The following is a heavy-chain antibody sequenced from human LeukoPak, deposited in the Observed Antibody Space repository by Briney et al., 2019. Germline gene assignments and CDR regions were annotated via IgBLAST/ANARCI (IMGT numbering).Heavy chain of an antibody. CDR1: GFTFSDYY. CDR2: ISSSSSYT. Sequence: SGGSLRLSCAASGFTFSDYYMSWIRQAPGKGLEWVSYISSSSSYTNYADSVKGRFTISRDSAKNSLYLQMNSLRAEDTAVYYCAREGYGDYVYAFDIWGQGTMVTVSS. CDR3: AREGYGDYVYAFDI. D-gene: IGHD4-17*01. V-gene: IGHV3-11*05. J-gene: IGHJ3*02.